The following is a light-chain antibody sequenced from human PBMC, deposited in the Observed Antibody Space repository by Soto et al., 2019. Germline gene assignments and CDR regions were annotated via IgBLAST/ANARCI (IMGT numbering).Light chain of an antibody. Sequence: PVTQVSSFLSATVGGRVNHPCRASPGICSLLAWYQQKPGKAPKLLIYGASSLQSGVPSRFSGSGSGTDFTLTISSLQPEDFATYYCQQANTFPWTFGQGTKVEIK. CDR1: PGICSL. V-gene: IGKV1-12*01. CDR3: QQANTFPWT. CDR2: GAS. J-gene: IGKJ1*01.